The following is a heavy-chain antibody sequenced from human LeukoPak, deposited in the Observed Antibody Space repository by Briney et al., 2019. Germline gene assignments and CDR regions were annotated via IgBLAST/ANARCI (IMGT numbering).Heavy chain of an antibody. D-gene: IGHD2-2*01. Sequence: SETLSLTCAVYGGSFSGYYWSWIRQPPGKGLEWIGEINHSGSTNYNPSLKSRVTISVDTSKNQFSLKLSSVTAADTAVYYCARQSSTHQIDYWGQGTLVTVSS. V-gene: IGHV4-34*01. CDR2: INHSGST. CDR1: GGSFSGYY. J-gene: IGHJ4*02. CDR3: ARQSSTHQIDY.